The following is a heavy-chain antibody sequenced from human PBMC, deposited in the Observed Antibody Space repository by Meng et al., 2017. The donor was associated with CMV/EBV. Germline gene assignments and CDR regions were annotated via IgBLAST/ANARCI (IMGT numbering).Heavy chain of an antibody. D-gene: IGHD1-14*01. Sequence: ESLKISCTVSGGSISSSSYYWGWIRQPPGKGLEWIGSIYYSGSTYYNPSLKSRVTVSVDTSKNQFSLKLSSVTAADTAVYYCAKLERGTKDAFDIWGQGTMVTVSS. CDR3: AKLERGTKDAFDI. J-gene: IGHJ3*02. CDR2: IYYSGST. CDR1: GGSISSSSYY. V-gene: IGHV4-39*01.